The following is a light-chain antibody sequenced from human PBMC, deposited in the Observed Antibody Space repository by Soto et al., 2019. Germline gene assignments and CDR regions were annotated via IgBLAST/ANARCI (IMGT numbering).Light chain of an antibody. CDR1: SSDVGGYNS. Sequence: QSALTQPASVSGSPGQSITISCTGTSSDVGGYNSVSWYQQHPGKAPKLMIYDVSNRPSGVSNRFSGSKSGNTASLTISGLQAEGEADYYCSSYTSSSTVVFGGGTKLTVL. V-gene: IGLV2-14*01. CDR2: DVS. CDR3: SSYTSSSTVV. J-gene: IGLJ2*01.